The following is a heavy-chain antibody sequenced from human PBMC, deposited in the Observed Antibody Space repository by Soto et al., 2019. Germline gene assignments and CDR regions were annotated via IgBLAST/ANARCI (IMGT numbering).Heavy chain of an antibody. CDR3: ARGFEYCTNGVCYAFDI. CDR1: GGTFSSYA. CDR2: IIPIFGTA. D-gene: IGHD2-8*01. V-gene: IGHV1-69*06. J-gene: IGHJ3*02. Sequence: QVQLVQSGAEVKKPGSSVKVSCKASGGTFSSYAISWVRQAPGQGLEWMGGIIPIFGTANYAQKFQGRVTMTADKSTSTAYMELSSLRSEDTAVDYCARGFEYCTNGVCYAFDIWGQGTMVTVSS.